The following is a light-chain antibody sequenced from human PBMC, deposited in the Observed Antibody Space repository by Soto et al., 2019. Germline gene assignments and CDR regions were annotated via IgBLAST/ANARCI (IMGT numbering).Light chain of an antibody. V-gene: IGKV3-20*01. CDR1: QSVSSSY. CDR3: QQYGSSPPT. CDR2: GAS. Sequence: SVLTQSPGTLSLSTGERATLSCRAGQSVSSSYLAWYQQKPGQAPRLLIYGASSRATGIPDRFSGSGSGTDFTLTISRLEPEDFAVYYCQQYGSSPPTFGQGTKVDIK. J-gene: IGKJ1*01.